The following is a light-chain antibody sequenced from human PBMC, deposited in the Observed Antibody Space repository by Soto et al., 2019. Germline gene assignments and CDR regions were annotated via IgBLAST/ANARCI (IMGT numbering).Light chain of an antibody. J-gene: IGKJ1*01. Sequence: EIVLTQSPGTLSLSPGERATLSCRASQTVSSARLAWFQQKPGQAPRLLIYGASSRAPGIPDRFSGSGSETDFTLTITRLESEEFAVYSGHHYGSAPWKFGQGTTVEIK. CDR3: HHYGSAPWK. CDR2: GAS. CDR1: QTVSSAR. V-gene: IGKV3-20*01.